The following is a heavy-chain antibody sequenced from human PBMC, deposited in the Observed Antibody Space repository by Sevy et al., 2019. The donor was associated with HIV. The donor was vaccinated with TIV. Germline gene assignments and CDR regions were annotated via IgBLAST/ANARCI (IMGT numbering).Heavy chain of an antibody. J-gene: IGHJ4*02. V-gene: IGHV3-23*01. D-gene: IGHD1-26*01. CDR3: AKRGAVGPMFFDY. Sequence: GGSLRLSCAASGFTFSNYVMTWVRQAPGKGLEGVSTISGGSGDTYYADSVKGRFTISIDNCKNTLYLQMNRLTAEDTAVYYRAKRGAVGPMFFDYWGQGTPVNVSS. CDR2: ISGGSGDT. CDR1: GFTFSNYV.